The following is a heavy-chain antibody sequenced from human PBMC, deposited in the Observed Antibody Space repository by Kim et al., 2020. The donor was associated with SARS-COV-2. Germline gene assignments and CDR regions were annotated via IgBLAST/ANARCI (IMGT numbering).Heavy chain of an antibody. CDR2: IYYSGST. V-gene: IGHV4-31*03. J-gene: IGHJ2*01. Sequence: SETLSLTCTVSGGSISSGGYYWSWIRQHPGKGLEWIGYIYYSGSTYYNPSLKSRVTISVDTSKNQFSLKLSSVTAADAAVYYCAREETTTVIDWYSDLWGRGTLVTVSS. CDR1: GGSISSGGYY. CDR3: AREETTTVIDWYSDL. D-gene: IGHD4-17*01.